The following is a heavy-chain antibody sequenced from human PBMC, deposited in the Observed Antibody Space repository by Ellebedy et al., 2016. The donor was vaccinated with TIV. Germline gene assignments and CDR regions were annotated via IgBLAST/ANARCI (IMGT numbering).Heavy chain of an antibody. CDR1: GFSVSSNY. D-gene: IGHD4/OR15-4a*01. CDR2: IFSGGST. J-gene: IGHJ3*02. Sequence: GESLKISXAASGFSVSSNYINWVRQAPGKGLDWVSVIFSGGSTFYADSVKGRFTISRDNSKNTLYLQMNSLRVEDTAVYFCWGYGEHDEAFDMWGQGTMVTVSS. CDR3: WGYGEHDEAFDM. V-gene: IGHV3-53*01.